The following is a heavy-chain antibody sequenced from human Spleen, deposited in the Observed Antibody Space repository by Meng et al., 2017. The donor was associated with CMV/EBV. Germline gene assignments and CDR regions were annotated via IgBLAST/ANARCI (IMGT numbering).Heavy chain of an antibody. D-gene: IGHD3-22*01. CDR2: ISRDGRST. Sequence: GESLKISCAASGFTFSSYAMSWVRQAPGMGLECVSHISRDGRSTYYTDSVTGRFTISRDDATNSLHLQMTSLRAEDTAVYFCARGGDSVHYYDNTGPFYYWGQGTLVTVSS. J-gene: IGHJ4*02. CDR1: GFTFSSYA. V-gene: IGHV3-48*04. CDR3: ARGGDSVHYYDNTGPFYY.